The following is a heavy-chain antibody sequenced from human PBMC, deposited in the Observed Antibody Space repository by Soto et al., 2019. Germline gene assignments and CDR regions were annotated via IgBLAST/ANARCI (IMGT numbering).Heavy chain of an antibody. CDR1: GGSISSYY. CDR2: IYYSGST. Sequence: SETLSLTCTVSGGSISSYYWSWIRQPPGKGLEWIGYIYYSGSTNYNPSLKSRVTISVDTSKNQFSLKLSSVTAADTAVYYCARTPTYCGGDCYWPYYYYGMDVWGQGTTVTVSS. CDR3: ARTPTYCGGDCYWPYYYYGMDV. V-gene: IGHV4-59*01. D-gene: IGHD2-21*02. J-gene: IGHJ6*02.